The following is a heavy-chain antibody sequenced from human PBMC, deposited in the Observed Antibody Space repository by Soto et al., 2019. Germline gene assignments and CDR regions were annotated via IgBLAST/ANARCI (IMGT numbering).Heavy chain of an antibody. D-gene: IGHD2-2*01. CDR1: GGSISFYY. Sequence: PSETLSLTCTVSGGSISFYYWSWIRQPPGKGLEWIGYIYYTGSTNYNPSLRSRVTISVDTSKNQFSLKLSSVTAADTAVYYCARHGAAYQLLWFDPWGQGTLVTVSS. CDR3: ARHGAAYQLLWFDP. V-gene: IGHV4-59*08. J-gene: IGHJ5*02. CDR2: IYYTGST.